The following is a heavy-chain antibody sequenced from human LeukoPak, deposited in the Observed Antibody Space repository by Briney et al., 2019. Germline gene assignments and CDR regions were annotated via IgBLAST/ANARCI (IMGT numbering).Heavy chain of an antibody. J-gene: IGHJ6*03. CDR2: IYSGGRT. Sequence: ARSLTPSCAASGFIAGINYMSWVRQAPGNVLEWVSAIYSGGRTYFADSLKGRFTISRDNSKNTLYLQMNSLRAEDTAVYYCARRSGSYFHYYYYYMDVWGKVTTVTVSS. D-gene: IGHD1-26*01. V-gene: IGHV3-53*01. CDR1: GFIAGINY. CDR3: ARRSGSYFHYYYYYMDV.